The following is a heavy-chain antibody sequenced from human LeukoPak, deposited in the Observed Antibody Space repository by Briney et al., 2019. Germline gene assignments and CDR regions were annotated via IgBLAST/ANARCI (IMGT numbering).Heavy chain of an antibody. V-gene: IGHV3-23*01. CDR2: ISGSSGST. CDR1: GFTFSSYA. J-gene: IGHJ3*02. D-gene: IGHD6-6*01. CDR3: AKDIIGSYSSWLGLIPAFDI. Sequence: GGSLRLSCAASGFTFSSYAMSWVRQAPGKGLEWVSAISGSSGSTYYADSVKGRFTISRDNSKNTLYLQMNSLRAEDTAVYYCAKDIIGSYSSWLGLIPAFDIWGQGTMVTVSS.